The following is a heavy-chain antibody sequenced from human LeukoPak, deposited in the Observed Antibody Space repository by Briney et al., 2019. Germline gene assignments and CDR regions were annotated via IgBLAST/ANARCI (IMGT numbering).Heavy chain of an antibody. CDR1: GFIFSNFG. CDR2: IRYDGSNK. Sequence: PGGPLRLSCAASGFIFSNFGMHWVRQAPGKGLEWVAFIRYDGSNKFYADSVKGRFTISRDNSKSTLFLQMNSLRAEDTAVYYCAKPVDYLEGWFDPWGQGTLVAVSS. V-gene: IGHV3-30*02. CDR3: AKPVDYLEGWFDP. D-gene: IGHD2/OR15-2a*01. J-gene: IGHJ5*02.